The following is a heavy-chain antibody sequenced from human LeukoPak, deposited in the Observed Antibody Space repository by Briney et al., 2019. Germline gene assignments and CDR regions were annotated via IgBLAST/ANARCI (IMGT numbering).Heavy chain of an antibody. CDR1: RYSISRDF. V-gene: IGHV4-59*08. Sequence: SETLSLTCTGSRYSISRDFWSRLRQAPGKGLDGVGYITYSGTTKYKPSLKRRLSISIDTSKKQVPMRLRSVTASDTAVYYCARLDCHADSCYNYWGLGALITVSS. D-gene: IGHD2-15*01. CDR3: ARLDCHADSCYNY. CDR2: ITYSGTT. J-gene: IGHJ4*02.